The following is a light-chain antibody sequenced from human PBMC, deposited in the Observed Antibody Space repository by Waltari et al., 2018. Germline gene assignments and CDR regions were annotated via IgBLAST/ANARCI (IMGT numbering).Light chain of an antibody. Sequence: RASQSVTRSLLTWYRQKLGQAPRLLINGTSSRATGIADRFSCSGSGTDFTLTISRLEAEDFAVYYCQQYDGEVVTFGGGTKVEI. CDR1: QSVTRSL. CDR2: GTS. CDR3: QQYDGEVVT. V-gene: IGKV3-20*01. J-gene: IGKJ4*01.